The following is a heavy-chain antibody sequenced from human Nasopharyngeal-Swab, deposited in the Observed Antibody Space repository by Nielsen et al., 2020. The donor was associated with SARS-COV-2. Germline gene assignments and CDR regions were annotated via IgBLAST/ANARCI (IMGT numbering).Heavy chain of an antibody. CDR3: AKETYDSSGYYSLGAFDI. Sequence: VRQMPGKGLEWVSYISSSGSTIYYADSVKGRFTISRDNAKNSLYLQMNSLRAEDTAVYYCAKETYDSSGYYSLGAFDIWGQGTMVTVSS. J-gene: IGHJ3*02. CDR2: ISSSGSTI. V-gene: IGHV3-48*03. D-gene: IGHD3-22*01.